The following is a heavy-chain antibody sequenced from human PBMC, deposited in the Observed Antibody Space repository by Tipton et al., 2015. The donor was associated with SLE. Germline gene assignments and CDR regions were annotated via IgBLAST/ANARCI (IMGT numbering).Heavy chain of an antibody. CDR3: AKGGYEGIAVAVDY. D-gene: IGHD6-19*01. Sequence: SLRLSCAASGFTFSSYEMNWVRQAPGKGLEWVSYISSSGSTIYYADSVKGRFTISRDNSKNTLYLQMNSLRAEDTAVYYCAKGGYEGIAVAVDYWGQGTLVTASS. V-gene: IGHV3-48*03. CDR2: ISSSGSTI. J-gene: IGHJ4*02. CDR1: GFTFSSYE.